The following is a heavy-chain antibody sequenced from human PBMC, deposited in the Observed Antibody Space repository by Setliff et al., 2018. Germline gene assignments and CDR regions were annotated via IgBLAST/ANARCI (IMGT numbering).Heavy chain of an antibody. CDR3: RVWVDMIEVDS. CDR2: INHSGSP. D-gene: IGHD3-22*01. Sequence: LSLTCAVYGASFSGTYCSWIRQSPGKGLEWIGEINHTGSPNWIGEINHSGSPNYNPSLKSRDTMSVDTSKNQFSLKLTSVTAADTAVYYCRVWVDMIEVDSWAQGTLVTVSS. V-gene: IGHV4-34*01. CDR1: GASFSGTY. J-gene: IGHJ4*02.